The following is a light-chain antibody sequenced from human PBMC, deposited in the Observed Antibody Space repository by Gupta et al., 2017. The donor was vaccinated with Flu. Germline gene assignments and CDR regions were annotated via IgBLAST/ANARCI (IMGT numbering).Light chain of an antibody. CDR1: SPNIGAGYD. V-gene: IGLV1-40*01. Sequence: QSVLTQPPSVSEAPGQRLTISCTGSSPNIGAGYDVHWYQQLPGTAPKLLIYGNSNRPSGVPDRFSGSKSGTSASLAITGIQAEDEADYYCQSYDSSLSGSVFGGGTKLTVL. CDR2: GNS. J-gene: IGLJ2*01. CDR3: QSYDSSLSGSV.